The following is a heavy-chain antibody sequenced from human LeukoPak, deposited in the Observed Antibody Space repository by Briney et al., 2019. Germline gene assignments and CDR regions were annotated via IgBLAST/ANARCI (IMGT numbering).Heavy chain of an antibody. Sequence: SETLSLTCTVSGGSISSYYWSWIRQPPGKGLEWIGYIYYSGCTNYNPSLKSRVTISVDTSKNQFSLKLSSVTAADTAVYYCARDRFRGYSRWFDPWGQGTLVTVSS. V-gene: IGHV4-59*01. D-gene: IGHD5-12*01. J-gene: IGHJ5*02. CDR1: GGSISSYY. CDR2: IYYSGCT. CDR3: ARDRFRGYSRWFDP.